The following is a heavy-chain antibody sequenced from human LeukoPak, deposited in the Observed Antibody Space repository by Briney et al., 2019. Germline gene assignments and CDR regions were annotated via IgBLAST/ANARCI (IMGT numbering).Heavy chain of an antibody. J-gene: IGHJ4*02. V-gene: IGHV3-30-3*01. D-gene: IGHD5-24*01. CDR2: ISHDGGYQ. CDR1: GFTFSSHA. CDR3: VWELTKRYDS. Sequence: QSGGSLRLSCAASGFTFSSHAMHWVRQAPGEDLKWVAVISHDGGYQDYADSVKGRFTISRDNPRNTLYLQMNSLRSEDTAVYYCVWELTKRYDSWGQGTLVTVSS.